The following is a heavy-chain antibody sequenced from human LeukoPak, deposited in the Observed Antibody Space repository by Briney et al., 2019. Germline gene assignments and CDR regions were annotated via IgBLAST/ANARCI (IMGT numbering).Heavy chain of an antibody. V-gene: IGHV3-53*01. CDR3: AKVYSSGWTVDY. D-gene: IGHD6-19*01. J-gene: IGHJ4*02. Sequence: GGSLRLSCVVSGFTVSNNYMSWVRQAPRKGLEWVSLIYSGGSTYYADSVKGRFTISRDNSKNTLYLQMNSLRAEDTAVYYCAKVYSSGWTVDYWGQGTLVTVSS. CDR2: IYSGGST. CDR1: GFTVSNNY.